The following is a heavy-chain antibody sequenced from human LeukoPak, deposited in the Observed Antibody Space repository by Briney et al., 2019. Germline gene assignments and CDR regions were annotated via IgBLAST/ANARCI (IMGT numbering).Heavy chain of an antibody. CDR2: IYYSGST. CDR1: GGSISSYY. J-gene: IGHJ6*02. CDR3: ARDELQWLPPYYYYYGMDV. Sequence: SETLSLTCTVSGGSISSYYWSWIRQPPGKGLEWIGYIYYSGSTNYNPSRKSRVTMSVDTSKNQFSLKLSSVTAADTAVYYCARDELQWLPPYYYYYGMDVWGQGTTVTVSS. D-gene: IGHD6-19*01. V-gene: IGHV4-59*01.